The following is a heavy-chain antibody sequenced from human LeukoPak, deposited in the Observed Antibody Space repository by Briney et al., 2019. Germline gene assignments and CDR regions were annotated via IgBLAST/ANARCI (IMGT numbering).Heavy chain of an antibody. D-gene: IGHD6-19*01. CDR2: IYYSGST. Sequence: SETLSLTCTVSGGSISSSSYYWGWIRQPPGKGLEWIGRIYYSGSTYYNPSLKSRVTISVATSKNQFSLKLSSVTAADTAVYYCARRPRAVAGAFDYWGQGTLVTVSS. CDR3: ARRPRAVAGAFDY. V-gene: IGHV4-39*01. CDR1: GGSISSSSYY. J-gene: IGHJ4*02.